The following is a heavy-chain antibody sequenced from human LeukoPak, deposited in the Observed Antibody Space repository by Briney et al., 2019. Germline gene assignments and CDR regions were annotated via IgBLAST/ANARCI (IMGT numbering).Heavy chain of an antibody. V-gene: IGHV3-21*01. Sequence: GGSLRLSCAASGFTFSSYSMNWVRQAPGKGPEWVSSISSSSSYICYADSMKGRFTISRDNAKNSVYLEMNSLRADDTAVYYCARSARLMKGVVEVTALDDWGQGTLVTVSS. CDR3: ARSARLMKGVVEVTALDD. CDR2: ISSSSSYI. D-gene: IGHD3-3*01. J-gene: IGHJ4*02. CDR1: GFTFSSYS.